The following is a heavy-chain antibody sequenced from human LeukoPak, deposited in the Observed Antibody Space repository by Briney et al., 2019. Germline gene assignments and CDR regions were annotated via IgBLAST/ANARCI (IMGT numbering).Heavy chain of an antibody. CDR1: GFTFRSFW. V-gene: IGHV3-7*01. CDR3: SRDGALNTNFDY. CDR2: TKPDGSAE. Sequence: PGGSLRLSCAASGFTFRSFWMGWVRQAPGKGLEWVANTKPDGSAEYYADSVRGRFTTSRDNANILLYLQMNRLRAEDTAVYYCSRDGALNTNFDYWGQGTLVTVSS. D-gene: IGHD4/OR15-4a*01. J-gene: IGHJ4*02.